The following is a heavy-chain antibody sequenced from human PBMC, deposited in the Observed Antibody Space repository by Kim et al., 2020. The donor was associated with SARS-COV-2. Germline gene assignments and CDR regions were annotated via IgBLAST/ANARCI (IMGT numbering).Heavy chain of an antibody. D-gene: IGHD2-2*01. V-gene: IGHV3-30*18. Sequence: GGSLRLSCAASGFTFSSYGMHWVRQAPGKGLEWVAVISYDGSNKYYADSVKGRFTISRDNSKNTLYLQMNSLRAEDTAVYYCAKEGGVVVPAAMRGSGGYYYYYGMDVWGQGTTVTVSS. CDR1: GFTFSSYG. CDR3: AKEGGVVVPAAMRGSGGYYYYYGMDV. CDR2: ISYDGSNK. J-gene: IGHJ6*02.